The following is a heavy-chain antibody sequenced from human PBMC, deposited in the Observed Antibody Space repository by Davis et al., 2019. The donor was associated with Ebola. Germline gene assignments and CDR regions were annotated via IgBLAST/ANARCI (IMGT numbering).Heavy chain of an antibody. V-gene: IGHV1-58*02. D-gene: IGHD1-14*01. J-gene: IGHJ4*02. CDR3: AASAGTVGKFDF. Sequence: SVKVSCRASGFTFSSSGMQWVRQARGQRLEWIGGIVVGSGNTNYAQKFRERLTMTRDMSTTTAYMELSSLRFEDTAVYYCAASAGTVGKFDFWGQGTLVTVSS. CDR1: GFTFSSSG. CDR2: IVVGSGNT.